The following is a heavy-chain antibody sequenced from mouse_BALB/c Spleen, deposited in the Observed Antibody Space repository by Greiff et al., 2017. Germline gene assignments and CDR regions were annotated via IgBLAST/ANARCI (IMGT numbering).Heavy chain of an antibody. V-gene: IGHV1S135*01. CDR2: INPYNGGT. Sequence: EVQLQQSGPELVKPGASVKVSCKASGYAFTSYNMYWVKQSHGKSLEWIGLINPYNGGTSYNQKFKGKATLTVDKSSSTAYMELLSLTSEDSAVYYCARGYRYDVDYAMDYWGQGTSVTVSS. J-gene: IGHJ4*01. CDR3: ARGYRYDVDYAMDY. CDR1: GYAFTSYN. D-gene: IGHD2-14*01.